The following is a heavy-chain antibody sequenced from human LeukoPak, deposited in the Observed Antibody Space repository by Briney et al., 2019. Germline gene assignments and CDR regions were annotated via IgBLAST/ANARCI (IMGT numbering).Heavy chain of an antibody. D-gene: IGHD3-22*01. J-gene: IGHJ4*02. CDR3: AKGGYYYDSSGYLDY. CDR2: ISGSGGST. Sequence: GGSLRLSCAASGFTFSSYAMSWVRQAPGKGLEWVSAISGSGGSTYYADSVRGRFTISRDNSKNTLYLQMNSLRAEDTAVYYCAKGGYYYDSSGYLDYWGQGTLVTVSS. CDR1: GFTFSSYA. V-gene: IGHV3-23*01.